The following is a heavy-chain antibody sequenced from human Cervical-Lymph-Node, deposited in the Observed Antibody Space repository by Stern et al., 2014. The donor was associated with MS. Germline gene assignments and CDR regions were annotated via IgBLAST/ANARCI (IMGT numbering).Heavy chain of an antibody. CDR1: GYTFTTYY. Sequence: QVQLVQSGAEVEKPGASVKVSCKPSGYTFTTYYIHWVRQAPGQGPEWMGWINPNNGVTNYAQKFQGRVTMTRDTSVSTAYMELSSLRSDDTALYYCARGGSVAPAAREVFYWGQGTLVTVSS. CDR2: INPNNGVT. CDR3: ARGGSVAPAAREVFY. V-gene: IGHV1-2*02. J-gene: IGHJ1*01. D-gene: IGHD2-2*01.